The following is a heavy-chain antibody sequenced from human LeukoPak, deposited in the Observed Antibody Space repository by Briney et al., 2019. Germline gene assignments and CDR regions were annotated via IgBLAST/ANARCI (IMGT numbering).Heavy chain of an antibody. CDR1: GGSFSGYY. V-gene: IGHV4-34*01. Sequence: SETLSLTCAVYGGSFSGYYWSWIRRPPGKGLEWIGEINHSGSTNYNPSLKSRVTISVDTSKNQFSLKLSSVTAADTAVYYCASTFGVVVPAASRNWFDPWGQGTLVTVSS. J-gene: IGHJ5*02. CDR3: ASTFGVVVPAASRNWFDP. CDR2: INHSGST. D-gene: IGHD2-2*01.